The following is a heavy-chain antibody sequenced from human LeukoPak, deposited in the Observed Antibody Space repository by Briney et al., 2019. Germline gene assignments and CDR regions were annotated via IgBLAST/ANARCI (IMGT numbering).Heavy chain of an antibody. CDR2: ISAYNGNT. CDR3: ATHRGYCSSTSCQNELELDY. J-gene: IGHJ4*02. D-gene: IGHD2-2*03. V-gene: IGHV1-18*01. CDR1: GYTFTSYG. Sequence: ASVKVSCKASGYTFTSYGISWVRQAPGQGLEWMGWISAYNGNTNYAQKLQGRVTMTTDTSTGTAYMELRSLRSDDTAVYYCATHRGYCSSTSCQNELELDYWGQGTLVTVSS.